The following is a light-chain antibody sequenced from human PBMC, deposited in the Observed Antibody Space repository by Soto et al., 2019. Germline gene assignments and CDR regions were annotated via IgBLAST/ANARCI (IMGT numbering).Light chain of an antibody. V-gene: IGKV2-28*01. CDR2: LGS. J-gene: IGKJ4*01. Sequence: DIVMTQSPLSLPVTPGEPASSSCRSSQSLLYSNGYNYLDWYLQKPGQSLPLLIYLGSNRASGVPDRFSGSGSGTEFALKISSVEAEDVGVYYCMQTRQTPLTFGGGTKVEIK. CDR1: QSLLYSNGYNY. CDR3: MQTRQTPLT.